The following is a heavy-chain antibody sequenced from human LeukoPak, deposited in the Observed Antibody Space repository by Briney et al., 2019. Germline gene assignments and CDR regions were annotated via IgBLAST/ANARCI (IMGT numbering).Heavy chain of an antibody. CDR1: GFTFSSYA. CDR2: ISDTGATT. J-gene: IGHJ4*02. CDR3: AKDTSMWRYCTNRVCSPFEY. V-gene: IGHV3-23*01. Sequence: PGGSLRLSCAVSGFTFSSYAMSWVRPAPGKGLEWGSAISDTGATTYNADSVKGRFTISRDSSRSTLYLQMNSMRAEDTALYYSAKDTSMWRYCTNRVCSPFEYWGQGTLVTVSS. D-gene: IGHD2-8*01.